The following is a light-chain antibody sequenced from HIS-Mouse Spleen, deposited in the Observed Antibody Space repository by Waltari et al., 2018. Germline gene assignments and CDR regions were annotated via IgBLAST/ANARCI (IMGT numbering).Light chain of an antibody. Sequence: QSALTQPASVSGSPGQSITISCTGTCSDVGSSNLVSWYQQHPGKAPKLMIYEGSKRPSGVSNRFSGSKSGNTASLTIAGLQAEDEADYYCCSYAGSSPYVVFGGGTKLTVL. J-gene: IGLJ2*01. CDR2: EGS. V-gene: IGLV2-23*01. CDR3: CSYAGSSPYVV. CDR1: CSDVGSSNL.